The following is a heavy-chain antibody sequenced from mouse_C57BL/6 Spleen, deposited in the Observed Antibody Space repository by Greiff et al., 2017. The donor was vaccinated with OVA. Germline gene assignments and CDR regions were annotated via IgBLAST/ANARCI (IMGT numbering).Heavy chain of an antibody. CDR3: TTETAQAY. CDR1: GFNIKDDY. Sequence: VQLKESGAELVRPGASVKLSCTASGFNIKDDYMHWVKQRPEQGLEWIGWIDPENGDTEYASKFQGKATITADTSSNTAYLQLSSLTSEDTAVYYCTTETAQAYWGQGTTLTVSS. D-gene: IGHD3-2*02. CDR2: IDPENGDT. V-gene: IGHV14-4*01. J-gene: IGHJ2*01.